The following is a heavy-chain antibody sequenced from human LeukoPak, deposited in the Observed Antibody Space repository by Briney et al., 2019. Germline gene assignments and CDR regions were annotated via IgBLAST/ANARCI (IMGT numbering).Heavy chain of an antibody. CDR2: ISPYNGNT. V-gene: IGHV1-18*01. CDR3: ARKSYLRTIREDDALDI. J-gene: IGHJ3*02. D-gene: IGHD1-26*01. Sequence: GASVKVSCKASGYTFTSYSVSWVRQAPGQGLEWLGWISPYNGNTNYAQKVQGRVTMTTDTSSSTAYMELRSLISDDTAVYYCARKSYLRTIREDDALDIWGQGTKVTVSS. CDR1: GYTFTSYS.